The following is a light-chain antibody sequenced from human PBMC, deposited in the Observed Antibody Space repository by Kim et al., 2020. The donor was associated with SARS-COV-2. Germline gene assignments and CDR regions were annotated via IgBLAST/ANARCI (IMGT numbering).Light chain of an antibody. CDR3: QVWDSSSDHRV. Sequence: APGRTARTPCGRNNIGSTGVHWYQQKPGQAPVLVIYYDSDRPSGIAERFSGSNSGNAATLTISRVEAGDEADYYCQVWDSSSDHRVFGGGTQLTVL. CDR1: NIGSTG. V-gene: IGLV3-21*04. CDR2: YDS. J-gene: IGLJ2*01.